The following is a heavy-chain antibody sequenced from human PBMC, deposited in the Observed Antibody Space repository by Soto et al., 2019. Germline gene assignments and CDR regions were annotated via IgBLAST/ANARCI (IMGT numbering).Heavy chain of an antibody. CDR3: VRGVLS. J-gene: IGHJ1*01. CDR1: GGSISSGGYY. D-gene: IGHD3-10*01. Sequence: QVQLQESGPGLVKASQTLSLTCNVSGGSISSGGYYWTWIRQHPGKGLEWIGNIHHRGSTSYNPSLKSRVSIPVDTSKNQFSLKLSSVTVADTAVYFCVRGVLSWGQGTLVTVSS. V-gene: IGHV4-31*03. CDR2: IHHRGST.